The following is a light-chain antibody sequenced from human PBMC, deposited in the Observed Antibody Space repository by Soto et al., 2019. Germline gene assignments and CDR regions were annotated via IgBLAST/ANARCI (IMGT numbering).Light chain of an antibody. CDR1: SSDVGTYNL. CDR2: EGS. V-gene: IGLV2-23*01. CDR3: CSYAGSGTFV. Sequence: QSVLTQPASVSGSPGQSITISCTGTSSDVGTYNLVSWYQQHPGKGPKLIIYEGSKRPSGISNRFSGSKSGNTASLTISGLQAEDESDYYCCSYAGSGTFVFGTGTNLTVL. J-gene: IGLJ1*01.